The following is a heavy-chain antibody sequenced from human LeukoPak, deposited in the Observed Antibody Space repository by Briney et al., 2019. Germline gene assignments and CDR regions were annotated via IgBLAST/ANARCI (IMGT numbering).Heavy chain of an antibody. J-gene: IGHJ4*02. V-gene: IGHV3-23*01. CDR3: AKGTTSSLYSSSWYYFDY. CDR2: ISGSGGST. CDR1: GFTFSSYA. Sequence: GGSLRLSCAASGFTFSSYAMSWVRQAPGKGLEWVSAISGSGGSTYYADSVNGRFTISRDNSKNTLYLQMNSLRAEDTAVYYCAKGTTSSLYSSSWYYFDYWGQGTLVTVSS. D-gene: IGHD6-13*01.